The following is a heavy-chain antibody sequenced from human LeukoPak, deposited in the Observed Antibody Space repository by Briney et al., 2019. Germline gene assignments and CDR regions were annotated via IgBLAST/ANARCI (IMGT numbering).Heavy chain of an antibody. J-gene: IGHJ4*02. V-gene: IGHV4-59*01. D-gene: IGHD2-21*01. CDR3: ARAQASYCGGDCPSYY. CDR2: IYYSGST. Sequence: SETLSLTCTVSGGSISSYYWSWIRQPPGKGLEWIGYIYYSGSTNYNPSLKSRVTISVDTSKNQFSLKLSSVTAADTAVYYCARAQASYCGGDCPSYYWGQGTLVTVSS. CDR1: GGSISSYY.